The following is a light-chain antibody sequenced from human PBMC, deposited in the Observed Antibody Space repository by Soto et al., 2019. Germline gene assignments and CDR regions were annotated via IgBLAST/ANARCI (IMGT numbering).Light chain of an antibody. CDR3: QQYNSHWT. CDR2: KAS. Sequence: IQLTQSPSSLSASVGDRVTITCRASQSISSWLAWYQQKPGKAPKLLIYKASSLESGVPSRFSGSGSGTEFTLTISSLQPDDFATYYCQQYNSHWTFGQGTKVDIK. V-gene: IGKV1-5*03. J-gene: IGKJ1*01. CDR1: QSISSW.